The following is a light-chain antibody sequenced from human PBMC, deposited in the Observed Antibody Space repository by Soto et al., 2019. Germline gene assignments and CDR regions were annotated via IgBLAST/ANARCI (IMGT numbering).Light chain of an antibody. CDR1: SSDVGGYNY. V-gene: IGLV2-14*01. CDR2: DVS. CDR3: SSYTSSSVV. Sequence: QSALTQPASVSGSPGHSITISCTGTSSDVGGYNYVSWYQQHPGKAPKLMIYDVSNRPSGVSSRFSGSKSGNTASLTISGLQAEDEADYYCSSYTSSSVVFGGGTKLPVL. J-gene: IGLJ2*01.